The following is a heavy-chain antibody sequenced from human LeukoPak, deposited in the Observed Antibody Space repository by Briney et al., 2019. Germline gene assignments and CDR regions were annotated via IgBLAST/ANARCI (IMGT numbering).Heavy chain of an antibody. Sequence: GGSLRLSCAASGFSFSSYAINWVRQAPGKGLEWVSGVSGTGDRTYYADSVKGRFTISRDNSKNTMYLQMNSLRAEDRAVCYCARGQRGGIFGVATLYFDYWGQGTLVTVSS. CDR1: GFSFSSYA. V-gene: IGHV3-23*01. CDR3: ARGQRGGIFGVATLYFDY. J-gene: IGHJ4*02. CDR2: VSGTGDRT. D-gene: IGHD3-3*01.